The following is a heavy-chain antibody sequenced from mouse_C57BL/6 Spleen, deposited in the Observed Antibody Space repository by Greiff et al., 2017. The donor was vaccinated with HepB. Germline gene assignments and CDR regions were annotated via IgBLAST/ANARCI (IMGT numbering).Heavy chain of an antibody. J-gene: IGHJ3*01. Sequence: EVQLQQSGPELVKPGASVKISCKASGYTFTDYYMNWVKQSHGKSLEWIGDINPNNGGTSYNQKFKGKATLTVDKSSSKAYMGIRSMTSEDSAVYYCAISLTTVVVPGLAYWGQGTLVTVSA. V-gene: IGHV1-26*01. CDR3: AISLTTVVVPGLAY. CDR1: GYTFTDYY. CDR2: INPNNGGT. D-gene: IGHD1-1*01.